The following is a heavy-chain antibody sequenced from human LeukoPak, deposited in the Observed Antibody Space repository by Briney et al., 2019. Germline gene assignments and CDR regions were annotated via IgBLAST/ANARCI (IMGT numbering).Heavy chain of an antibody. V-gene: IGHV3-30*18. CDR3: ANDLGWIQLNLG. D-gene: IGHD5-18*01. Sequence: GGSLRLSCAYSGFTFRNHGMHWVRQAPGKGLEWVAVASTDEINQWYADSVKGRFTISRDNSRNTVYLQMNSLRAEDTAVYYCANDLGWIQLNLGRGQGTLVTVSS. J-gene: IGHJ4*02. CDR1: GFTFRNHG. CDR2: ASTDEINQ.